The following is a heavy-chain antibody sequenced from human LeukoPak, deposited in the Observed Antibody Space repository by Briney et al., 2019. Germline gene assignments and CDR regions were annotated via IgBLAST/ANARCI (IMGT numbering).Heavy chain of an antibody. CDR1: GDPINSHS. D-gene: IGHD3-22*01. CDR2: IYYTGST. J-gene: IGHJ3*01. CDR3: ARLARSYYYDTSGFDAFDV. Sequence: NPSETLSLTCNVSGDPINSHSWTWIRQPPGKGLEYVGYIYYTGSTNYNPSLKGRVTISIDTSRNQFSLRLSSVTAADTAVFYCARLARSYYYDTSGFDAFDVWGPGALVTVSS. V-gene: IGHV4-59*08.